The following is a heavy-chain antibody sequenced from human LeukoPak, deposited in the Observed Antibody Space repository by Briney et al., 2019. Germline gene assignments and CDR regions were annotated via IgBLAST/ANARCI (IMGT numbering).Heavy chain of an antibody. Sequence: PSETLSLTCSVSGDSITTSYWNWIRQPPGQGFEWIGSIFYSGNTKYNPALQSRVTISVDTSKNQFSLEVNSVTAADTAVYYCARGRLSPSAFRPFEHWGRGTLVTVSS. CDR2: IFYSGNT. CDR1: GDSITTSY. CDR3: ARGRLSPSAFRPFEH. V-gene: IGHV4-59*01. D-gene: IGHD2/OR15-2a*01. J-gene: IGHJ4*02.